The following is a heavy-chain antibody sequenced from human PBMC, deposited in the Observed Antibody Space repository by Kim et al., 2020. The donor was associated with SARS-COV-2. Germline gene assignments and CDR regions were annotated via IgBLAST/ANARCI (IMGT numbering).Heavy chain of an antibody. V-gene: IGHV3-15*01. Sequence: GGSLRLSCAASGFTFTRVWLSWVRQAPGKGLEWVGRLRSRVDGGTADYAAPVKGRFTISRDDSKDTLYLQMNGLTTEDTAVYYCTTDYERIGGLCDGDICYPASLWGQGTLVTVYS. CDR2: LRSRVDGGTA. J-gene: IGHJ4*02. D-gene: IGHD2-15*01. CDR3: TTDYERIGGLCDGDICYPASL. CDR1: GFTFTRVW.